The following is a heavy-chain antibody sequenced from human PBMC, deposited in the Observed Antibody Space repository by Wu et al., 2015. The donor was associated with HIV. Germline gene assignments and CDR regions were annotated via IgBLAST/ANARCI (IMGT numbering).Heavy chain of an antibody. D-gene: IGHD6-6*01. CDR2: INPSDGTT. CDR3: ARSSSSSELRGAFDI. J-gene: IGHJ3*02. CDR1: GYTFTTFN. V-gene: IGHV1-46*03. Sequence: QLEQSGAEVRKPGASVNISCKASGYTFTTFNLHWVRQAPGQGLEWMGIINPSDGTTTYAHNFQGRVTMTRDTSTSTVYMELSSLRSEDTAVYYCARSSSSSELRGAFDIWGQGTMVTVSS.